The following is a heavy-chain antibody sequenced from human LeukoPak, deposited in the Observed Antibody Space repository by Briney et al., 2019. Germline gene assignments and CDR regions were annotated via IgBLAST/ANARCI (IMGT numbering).Heavy chain of an antibody. J-gene: IGHJ6*03. CDR1: GGFISDYY. V-gene: IGHV4-4*07. D-gene: IGHD2-21*02. Sequence: PSETLSLTCTVSGGFISDYYWSWVRQPAGKGLEWIGRIYTSGSSNYNPSLKSRVTMSVDTSKNQFSLKLSSVTAADTAVYYCARVVVVTAAREAYYYYYYMDVWGKGTTVTISS. CDR2: IYTSGSS. CDR3: ARVVVVTAAREAYYYYYYMDV.